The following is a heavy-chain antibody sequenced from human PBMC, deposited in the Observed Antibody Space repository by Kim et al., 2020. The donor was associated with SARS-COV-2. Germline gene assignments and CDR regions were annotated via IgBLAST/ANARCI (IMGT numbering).Heavy chain of an antibody. J-gene: IGHJ5*02. CDR3: ARGTTEALELRVNWFDP. Sequence: SETLSLTCTVSGGSISSGGYYWSWIRQHPGKGLEWIGYIYYSGSTYYNPSLKSRVTISVDTSKNQFSLKLSSVTAADTAVYYCARGTTEALELRVNWFDPSGQGTLVTVSS. V-gene: IGHV4-31*03. D-gene: IGHD1-7*01. CDR2: IYYSGST. CDR1: GGSISSGGYY.